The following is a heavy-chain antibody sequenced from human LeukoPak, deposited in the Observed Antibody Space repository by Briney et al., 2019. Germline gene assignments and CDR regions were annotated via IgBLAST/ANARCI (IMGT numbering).Heavy chain of an antibody. CDR1: GGTFSSYA. D-gene: IGHD3-22*01. V-gene: IGHV1-69*13. J-gene: IGHJ4*02. CDR2: IIPIFGTA. CDR3: ARDHDYYDSSGHFDY. Sequence: SVKVFCKASGGTFSSYAISWVRQAPGQRLEWMGGIIPIFGTANYAQKFQGRVTITADESTSTAYMELSSLRSEDTAVYYCARDHDYYDSSGHFDYWGQGTLVTVSS.